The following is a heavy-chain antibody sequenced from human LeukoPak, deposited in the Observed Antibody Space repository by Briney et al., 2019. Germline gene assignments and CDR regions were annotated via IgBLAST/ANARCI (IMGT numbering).Heavy chain of an antibody. V-gene: IGHV1-18*01. CDR2: ISAYNGNT. D-gene: IGHD3-3*01. CDR3: ARGGYYDFWSGYYSPVDFYFDY. CDR1: GYTFTSYG. Sequence: ASVKVSCKASGYTFTSYGISWVRQAPGQGLEWMGWISAYNGNTNYAQKLQGRVTMITDTSTSTAYMELRSLRSDDTAVYYCARGGYYDFWSGYYSPVDFYFDYWGQGTLVTVSS. J-gene: IGHJ4*02.